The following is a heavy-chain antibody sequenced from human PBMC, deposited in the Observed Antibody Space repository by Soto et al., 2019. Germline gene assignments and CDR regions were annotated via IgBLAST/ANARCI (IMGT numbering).Heavy chain of an antibody. J-gene: IGHJ4*02. V-gene: IGHV3-21*01. CDR2: ISSSSSYI. Sequence: GGSLRLSCAASGFTFSSYSMSWVRQAPGKGLEWVSSISSSSSYIYYADSAKGRFTISRDNAKNSLYLQMNSLRAEDTAVYYCARDSLGLVVAIDYWGQGTLVTVS. D-gene: IGHD5-12*01. CDR3: ARDSLGLVVAIDY. CDR1: GFTFSSYS.